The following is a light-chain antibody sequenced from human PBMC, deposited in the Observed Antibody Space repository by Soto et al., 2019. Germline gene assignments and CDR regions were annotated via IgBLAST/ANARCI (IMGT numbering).Light chain of an antibody. J-gene: IGKJ4*01. V-gene: IGKV1-12*01. Sequence: DIQMTQSPSSVSASVGDRVRITCRASQGISNWLAWYQQNPGRAPKLLIYTGSSLQSGVPSRFNGTRPGTDFTLTNSSLQPEDVATYYCQQAKSFPLTFGGGTKVEIK. CDR1: QGISNW. CDR3: QQAKSFPLT. CDR2: TGS.